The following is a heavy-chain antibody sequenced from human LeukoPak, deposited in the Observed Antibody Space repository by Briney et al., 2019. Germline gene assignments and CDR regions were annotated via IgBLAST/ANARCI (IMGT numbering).Heavy chain of an antibody. V-gene: IGHV4-59*01. CDR2: IYYSGST. CDR3: ARLNSYGPNYYYGMDV. D-gene: IGHD5-18*01. CDR1: GRSISSYY. Sequence: SETLSLTCTVSGRSISSYYWSWIRQPPGKGLEWIGYIYYSGSTNYNPSLKSRVTISVDTSKNQFSLKLSSVTAADTAVYYCARLNSYGPNYYYGMDVWGQGTTVTVSS. J-gene: IGHJ6*02.